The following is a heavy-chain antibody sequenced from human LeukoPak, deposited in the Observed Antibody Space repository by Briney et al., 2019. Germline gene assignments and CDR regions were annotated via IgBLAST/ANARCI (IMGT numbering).Heavy chain of an antibody. J-gene: IGHJ5*02. CDR1: GGSISSYY. Sequence: SETLSLTCTVSGGSISSYYWSWIRQPPGKGLEWIRYIYYSGSTNYNPSLKSRVTISVDTSKNQFSLKLSSVTAADTAVYYCARGMPYYDFWSGYYTVVWFDPWGQGTLVTVSS. CDR3: ARGMPYYDFWSGYYTVVWFDP. D-gene: IGHD3-3*01. V-gene: IGHV4-59*01. CDR2: IYYSGST.